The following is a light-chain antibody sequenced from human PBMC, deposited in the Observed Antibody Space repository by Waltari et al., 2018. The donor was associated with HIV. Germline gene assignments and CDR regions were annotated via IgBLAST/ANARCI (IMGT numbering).Light chain of an antibody. CDR3: QQYNNWPRT. CDR1: QSVSSN. Sequence: EIVMTQSPATLSVSPGERATLSCRASQSVSSNLAWYQQRPGQAPRLLIYDQSNRATGIPARFSGSGSGTEFTLTVCSLQSEDFAVYYCQQYNNWPRTFGQGTKVEVK. V-gene: IGKV3-15*01. J-gene: IGKJ1*01. CDR2: DQS.